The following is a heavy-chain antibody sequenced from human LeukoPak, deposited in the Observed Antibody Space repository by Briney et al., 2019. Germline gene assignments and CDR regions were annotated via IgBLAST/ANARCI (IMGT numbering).Heavy chain of an antibody. D-gene: IGHD5-18*01. J-gene: IGHJ4*02. Sequence: SETLSLTSTHPGGSLSSYYWSWIRQPPGKGLEWIGYIYYSGSTNYNPALKSRVTISVDTSKNQFSLKLSSVTAADTAVYYCAGGQRDSYGEIDYWGQGTLVTVSS. CDR2: IYYSGST. CDR3: AGGQRDSYGEIDY. V-gene: IGHV4-59*01. CDR1: GGSLSSYY.